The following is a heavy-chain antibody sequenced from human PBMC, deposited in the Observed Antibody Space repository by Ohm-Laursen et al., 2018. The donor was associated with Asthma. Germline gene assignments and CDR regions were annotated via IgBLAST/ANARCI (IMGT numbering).Heavy chain of an antibody. CDR1: GFTFDDYA. Sequence: SLRLSCTASGFTFDDYAMHWVRQAPGKGLEWVSGISWNSGSIGYADSVKGRFTISRDNAKNSLYLQMNSLRAEDTAVYYCATLYCSGGSCLSQYYGMDVWGQGTTVTVSS. CDR2: ISWNSGSI. J-gene: IGHJ6*02. V-gene: IGHV3-9*01. D-gene: IGHD2-15*01. CDR3: ATLYCSGGSCLSQYYGMDV.